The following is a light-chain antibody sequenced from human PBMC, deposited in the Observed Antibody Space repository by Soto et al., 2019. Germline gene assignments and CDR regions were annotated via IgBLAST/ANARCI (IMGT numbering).Light chain of an antibody. CDR3: QKYNSAPWT. V-gene: IGKV1-27*01. CDR1: QVIDNY. CDR2: AGS. Sequence: DIQMTQSPSSLSASVGDRVTITCRARQVIDNYLAWYQQQPGKVPRLLIYAGSVLQAGVPPRFTGSGSGTDFTLTISSLQPEDVATYFCQKYNSAPWTFGQGTKVEIQ. J-gene: IGKJ1*01.